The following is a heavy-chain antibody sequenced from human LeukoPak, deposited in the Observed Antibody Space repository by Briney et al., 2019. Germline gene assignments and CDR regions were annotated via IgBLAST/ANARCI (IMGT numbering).Heavy chain of an antibody. J-gene: IGHJ4*02. CDR2: INEGGSGK. D-gene: IGHD4-17*01. Sequence: PGGSLRLSCAASGFVFSSYWMTWVRQAPGKGLEWVASINEGGSGKYYVDSVKGRFTISRDNAQKSLYLEMHSLRAEDTAVCYCARAVTSTEGYWGQGTLVTVSS. CDR1: GFVFSSYW. V-gene: IGHV3-7*03. CDR3: ARAVTSTEGY.